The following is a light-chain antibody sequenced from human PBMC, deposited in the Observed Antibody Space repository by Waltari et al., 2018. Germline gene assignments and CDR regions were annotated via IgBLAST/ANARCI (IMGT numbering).Light chain of an antibody. J-gene: IGLJ2*01. Sequence: QSALTQPASVSGSPGQSITLSCTGSSADVGRYKFVSWYQQHPGKVPKLLIFDVTNRPSGVSDRFSGSKSGNTASLTISGLQPEDEADYYCSSHTTSSTLVFGGGTRVTVL. CDR3: SSHTTSSTLV. V-gene: IGLV2-14*03. CDR2: DVT. CDR1: SADVGRYKF.